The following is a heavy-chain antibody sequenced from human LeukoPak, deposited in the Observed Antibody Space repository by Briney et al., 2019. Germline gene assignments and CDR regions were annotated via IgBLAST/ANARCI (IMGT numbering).Heavy chain of an antibody. CDR1: GFTFSSYA. CDR2: ISYDGSNK. Sequence: GRSLRLSCAASGFTFSSYAMHWVRQAPGKGLEWVAVISYDGSNKYYADSVKGRFTISRDNSKNTLYPQMNSLRAEDTAVYYCARAGHNDFWSGYSYYYYGMDVWGQGTTVTVSS. CDR3: ARAGHNDFWSGYSYYYYGMDV. V-gene: IGHV3-30-3*01. J-gene: IGHJ6*02. D-gene: IGHD3-3*01.